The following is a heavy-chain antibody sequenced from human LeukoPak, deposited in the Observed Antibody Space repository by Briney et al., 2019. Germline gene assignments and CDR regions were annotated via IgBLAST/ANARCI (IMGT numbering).Heavy chain of an antibody. CDR2: INHSGST. CDR3: TRAVGDFETYYYYMDV. V-gene: IGHV4-34*01. D-gene: IGHD3-10*01. Sequence: SETLSLTCAVYGGSFSGYYWSWIRQPPGKGLEWIGEINHSGSTNYNPSLKSRVTISVDTSKNQFSLKLSSVTAADTAVYYCTRAVGDFETYYYYMDVWGKGTTVTISS. J-gene: IGHJ6*03. CDR1: GGSFSGYY.